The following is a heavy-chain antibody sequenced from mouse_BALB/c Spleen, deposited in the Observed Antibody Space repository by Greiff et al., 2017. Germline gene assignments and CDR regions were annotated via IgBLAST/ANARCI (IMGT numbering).Heavy chain of an antibody. CDR3: TRDTQLGPFAY. Sequence: EVKLMESGGGLVKPGGSLKLSCAASGFTFSSYTMSWVRQTPEKRLEWVATISSGGSYTYYPDSVKGRFTISRDNAKNTLYLQMSSLKSEDTAMYYCTRDTQLGPFAYWGQGTLVTVSA. J-gene: IGHJ3*01. CDR2: ISSGGSYT. CDR1: GFTFSSYT. V-gene: IGHV5-6-4*01. D-gene: IGHD4-1*02.